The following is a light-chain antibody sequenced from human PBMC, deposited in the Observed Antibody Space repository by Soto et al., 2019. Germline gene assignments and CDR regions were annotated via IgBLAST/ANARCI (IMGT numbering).Light chain of an antibody. Sequence: VLAQSPATLSLSPGERATLSCRASQDVGTYVAWYQVRRGQAPRLLISGASKRATGIPDRINGGGSGAEFTHTINSLESEDFVVYFCQQGGNWPVTFGQGTRVEIK. J-gene: IGKJ5*01. V-gene: IGKV3D-11*01. CDR3: QQGGNWPVT. CDR2: GAS. CDR1: QDVGTY.